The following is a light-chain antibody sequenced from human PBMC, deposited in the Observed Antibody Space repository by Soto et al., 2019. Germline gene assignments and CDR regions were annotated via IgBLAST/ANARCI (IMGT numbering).Light chain of an antibody. CDR1: QIVSSSY. V-gene: IGKV3-20*01. J-gene: IGKJ1*01. CDR3: QQYGSSRT. Sequence: MVLTQSPGTLSLSPGERATLSGRASQIVSSSYLAWYQQKPGQAPRLLIYGASSRATGIPDRFSGSGSVTDFTLTISRLEPEDFAVYYCQQYGSSRTFGQGTKVDIK. CDR2: GAS.